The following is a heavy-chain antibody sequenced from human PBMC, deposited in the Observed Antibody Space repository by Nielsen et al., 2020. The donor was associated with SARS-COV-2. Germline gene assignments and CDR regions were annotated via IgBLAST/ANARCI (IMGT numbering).Heavy chain of an antibody. V-gene: IGHV3-43*02. CDR1: GFTFDDYA. J-gene: IGHJ6*02. CDR2: ISGDGGST. Sequence: GESLKISCAASGFTFDDYAMHWVRQAPGKGLEWVSLISGDGGSTYYADSVKGRFTISRDNSKNSLYLQMNSLRTEDTALYYCAKDIVVVAATRVYYYYGMDVWGQGTTVTVSS. CDR3: AKDIVVVAATRVYYYYGMDV. D-gene: IGHD2-15*01.